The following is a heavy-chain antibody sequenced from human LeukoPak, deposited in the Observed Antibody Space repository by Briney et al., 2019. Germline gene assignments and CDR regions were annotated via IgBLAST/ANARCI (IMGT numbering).Heavy chain of an antibody. D-gene: IGHD5-12*01. V-gene: IGHV4-59*01. CDR2: IYYSGST. CDR3: ATGSGYTFDY. J-gene: IGHJ4*02. Sequence: SETLSLTCTVSGGSIRSYYWSWIRQPPGKGLEWIGYIYYSGSTNYNPSLKSRVTISVDTSKNQFSLKLSSVTAADTAVYYCATGSGYTFDYWGQGTLVTVSS. CDR1: GGSIRSYY.